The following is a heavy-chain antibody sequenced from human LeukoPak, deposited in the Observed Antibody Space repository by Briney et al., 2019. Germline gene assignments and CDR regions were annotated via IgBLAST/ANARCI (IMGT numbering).Heavy chain of an antibody. CDR1: GFTFSSYA. J-gene: IGHJ4*02. V-gene: IGHV3-23*01. CDR2: ISGSGGST. D-gene: IGHD3-22*01. Sequence: GGSLRLSCAASGFTFSSYAMSWVRQAPGKGLEWVSAISGSGGSTYYADSVKGRFTISRDNSKNTLYLQMNSLRAEDTAVYYCAKSSTYYYDSSGYPKTHFDYWGQGTLVTVSS. CDR3: AKSSTYYYDSSGYPKTHFDY.